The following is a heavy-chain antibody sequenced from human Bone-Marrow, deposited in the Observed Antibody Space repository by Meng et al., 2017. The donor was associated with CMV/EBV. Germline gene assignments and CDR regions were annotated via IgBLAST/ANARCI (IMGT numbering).Heavy chain of an antibody. D-gene: IGHD3-3*01. CDR2: IYPGDSDT. CDR1: YSFTSYW. Sequence: YSFTSYWIGWVRQMPGKGLEWIGIIYPGDSDTRYSPSFQGQVTISADKSISTAYLQWSSLKASDTAMYYCARLLNYDFWSGPGFFDYWGQGTLVTVSS. CDR3: ARLLNYDFWSGPGFFDY. V-gene: IGHV5-51*01. J-gene: IGHJ4*02.